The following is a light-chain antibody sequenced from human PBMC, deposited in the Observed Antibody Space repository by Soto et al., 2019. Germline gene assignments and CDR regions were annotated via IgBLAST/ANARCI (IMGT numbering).Light chain of an antibody. Sequence: EIVLTQSPGTLSLSLGERATLSCRASQSLRSSLAWYQQKPGQAPRLLIYDASTRATGIPARFSGSGSGTDFTLTISGLQSEDFAVYYCQQYNNWPQTFGQGTKGDIK. CDR2: DAS. J-gene: IGKJ1*01. CDR3: QQYNNWPQT. CDR1: QSLRSS. V-gene: IGKV3-15*01.